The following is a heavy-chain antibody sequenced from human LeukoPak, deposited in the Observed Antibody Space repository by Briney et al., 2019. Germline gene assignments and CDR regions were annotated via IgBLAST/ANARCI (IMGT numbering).Heavy chain of an antibody. J-gene: IGHJ4*02. CDR1: GFTFSSYA. CDR3: AKGPYCSSTSCYTIGSFDY. CDR2: ISGGGNST. D-gene: IGHD2-2*02. V-gene: IGHV3-23*01. Sequence: GGSLRLSCAASGFTFSSYAMSWVRQAPGKGLEWVSAISGGGNSTYYADSVKGRFTISRDNSKNTLYLQMYSLRAEDTAVYYCAKGPYCSSTSCYTIGSFDYWGQGTLVTVSS.